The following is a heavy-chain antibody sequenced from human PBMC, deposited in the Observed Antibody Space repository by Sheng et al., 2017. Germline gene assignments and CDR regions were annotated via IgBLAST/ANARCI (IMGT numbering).Heavy chain of an antibody. Sequence: QVQLVESGGGVVQPGRSLRLWCVASGFTFSTNGMHWVRQAPGKGLEWVAVIWNDGSKQYYADSVKGRFTISRDDSKNTVYLQMSSLTAEDTAVYYCARDVWG. CDR2: IWNDGSKQ. J-gene: IGHJ3*01. V-gene: IGHV3-33*01. CDR3: ARDV. CDR1: GFTFSTNG.